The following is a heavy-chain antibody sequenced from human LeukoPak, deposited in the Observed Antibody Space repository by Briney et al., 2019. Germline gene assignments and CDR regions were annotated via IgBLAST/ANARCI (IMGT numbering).Heavy chain of an antibody. CDR3: ARQRWSWYFYMDV. Sequence: GGSLRLSCTASGFTFSSYEMNWVRQAPGKGLEWVSYIRSDGSTIFYADSVKGRFTISRDNAKNSLYLQMNSLRAEDTAVYYCARQRWSWYFYMDVWGKGTMVTISS. V-gene: IGHV3-48*03. J-gene: IGHJ6*03. D-gene: IGHD2-15*01. CDR1: GFTFSSYE. CDR2: IRSDGSTI.